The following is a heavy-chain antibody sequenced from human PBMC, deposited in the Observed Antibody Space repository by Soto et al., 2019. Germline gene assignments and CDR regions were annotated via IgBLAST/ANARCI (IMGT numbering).Heavy chain of an antibody. V-gene: IGHV4-59*12. D-gene: IGHD1-26*01. J-gene: IGHJ4*02. CDR3: TRDDIGLGIDY. Sequence: SETLSLTCTVSGGSISSYYWSWVRQPPGKGLEWIGYIYYSGSTNYNPSLKSRFTISRDNSKNTLYLQMNSLRAEDTAVYYCTRDDIGLGIDYWGLGTLVTVSS. CDR1: GGSISSYY. CDR2: IYYSGST.